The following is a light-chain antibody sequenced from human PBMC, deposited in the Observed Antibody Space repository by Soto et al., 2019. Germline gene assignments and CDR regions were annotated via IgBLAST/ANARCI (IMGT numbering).Light chain of an antibody. CDR2: AAS. CDR1: QSINIY. Sequence: DIQMTQSPSSLSASVGDRITITCRASQSINIYLNWYQQKPGKAPMLLIYAASSLQSGVPSRFSGSGSGTEFTLTISNLQPEDFATYYCLQHNSFPRTFGQGTKVDIK. V-gene: IGKV1-17*02. CDR3: LQHNSFPRT. J-gene: IGKJ1*01.